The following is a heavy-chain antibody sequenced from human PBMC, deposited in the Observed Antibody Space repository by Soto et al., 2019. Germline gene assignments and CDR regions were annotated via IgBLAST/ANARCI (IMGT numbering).Heavy chain of an antibody. J-gene: IGHJ6*02. Sequence: GESLKISCKGSGYSFTSYWIGWVRQMPGKGLEWMGIIYPGDSDTRYSPSFQGQVTISADKSISTAYLQWTSLKASDTAMYYCARSRRGAYSSGWYNLSGYYNYGIDVWGQGTKVTVSS. V-gene: IGHV5-51*01. CDR2: IYPGDSDT. CDR3: ARSRRGAYSSGWYNLSGYYNYGIDV. D-gene: IGHD6-19*01. CDR1: GYSFTSYW.